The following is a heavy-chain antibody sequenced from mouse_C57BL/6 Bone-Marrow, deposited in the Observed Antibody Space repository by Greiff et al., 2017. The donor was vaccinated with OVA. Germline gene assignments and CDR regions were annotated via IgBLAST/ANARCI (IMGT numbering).Heavy chain of an antibody. CDR2: LYPRSGNT. CDR3: ARRADY. CDR1: GYTFTSYG. Sequence: VQLQQSGAELARPGASVKLSCKASGYTFTSYGISWVKQRTGPGLEWIGELYPRSGNTYYNEKFKGKATLTADKSSSTAYMELRSLTSEDSAVYFCARRADYWGQGTTLTVSS. J-gene: IGHJ2*01. D-gene: IGHD3-3*01. V-gene: IGHV1-81*01.